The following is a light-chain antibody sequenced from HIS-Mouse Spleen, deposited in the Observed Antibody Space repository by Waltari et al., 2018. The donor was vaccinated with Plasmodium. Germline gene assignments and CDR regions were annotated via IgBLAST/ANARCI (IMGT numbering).Light chain of an antibody. Sequence: DIQMTQSPSTLSASVGDRVTITCRASQSISSRLAWYQQKPGKAPKLLIYKASSLESGVPSRFSGSGSGTEFTLTISRLQPDDYATYYCQQYNSYSWTLGQGTKVEIK. CDR1: QSISSR. CDR2: KAS. V-gene: IGKV1-5*03. CDR3: QQYNSYSWT. J-gene: IGKJ1*01.